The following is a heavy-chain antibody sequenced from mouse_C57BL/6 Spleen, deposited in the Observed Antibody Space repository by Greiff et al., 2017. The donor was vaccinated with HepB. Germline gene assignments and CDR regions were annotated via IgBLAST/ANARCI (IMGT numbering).Heavy chain of an antibody. CDR2: IRNKANGYTT. CDR1: GFTFTDYY. Sequence: EVQLVESGGGLVQPGGSLSLSCAASGFTFTDYYMSWVRQPPGKALEWLGFIRNKANGYTTEYSASVKGRFTISRDNSQSILYPQMNALRAEDSATYYRARSPWGYDCDYWGQGTTLTVSS. CDR3: ARSPWGYDCDY. J-gene: IGHJ2*01. D-gene: IGHD2-2*01. V-gene: IGHV7-3*01.